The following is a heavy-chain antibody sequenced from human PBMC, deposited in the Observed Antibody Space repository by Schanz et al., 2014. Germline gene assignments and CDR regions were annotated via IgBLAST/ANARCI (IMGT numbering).Heavy chain of an antibody. V-gene: IGHV3-33*01. Sequence: QAQLMESGGGVVQPGTSLILSCSVSGFSLNTYGIHWFRQPAGKGLEWVAVIWNNGVTKYYADSVRGRFTMSRDNSKNTLYLQMNSLRAEDTALYYCARDSGPYYDKSMDVWGQGTTVAVSS. CDR3: ARDSGPYYDKSMDV. CDR1: GFSLNTYG. D-gene: IGHD3-9*01. CDR2: IWNNGVTK. J-gene: IGHJ6*02.